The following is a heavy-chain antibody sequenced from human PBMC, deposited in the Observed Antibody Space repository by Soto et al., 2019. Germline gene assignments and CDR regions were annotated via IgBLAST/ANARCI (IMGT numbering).Heavy chain of an antibody. CDR2: IYYSGST. V-gene: IGHV4-39*01. J-gene: IGHJ4*02. Sequence: PSGTLSLTCTVSGGSISSSSYYWGWIRQPPGKGLEWIGSIYYSGSTYYNPSLKSRVTISVDTSKNQFSLKLSSVTAADTAVYYCARQDSGYDLYYFDYWGQGTLVTVSS. CDR1: GGSISSSSYY. CDR3: ARQDSGYDLYYFDY. D-gene: IGHD5-12*01.